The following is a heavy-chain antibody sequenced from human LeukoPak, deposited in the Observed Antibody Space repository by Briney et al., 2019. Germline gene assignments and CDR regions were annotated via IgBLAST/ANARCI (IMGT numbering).Heavy chain of an antibody. D-gene: IGHD5-24*01. CDR2: IIPIFGTA. Sequence: ASVKVSCKASGGTFSIYAISWVRKAPGQGLEWMGRIIPIFGTANYAQKFQGRVTITTDESTSTAYMELSSLRSEDTAVYYCARDEMATIPLGYWGQGTLVTVSS. CDR3: ARDEMATIPLGY. CDR1: GGTFSIYA. V-gene: IGHV1-69*05. J-gene: IGHJ4*02.